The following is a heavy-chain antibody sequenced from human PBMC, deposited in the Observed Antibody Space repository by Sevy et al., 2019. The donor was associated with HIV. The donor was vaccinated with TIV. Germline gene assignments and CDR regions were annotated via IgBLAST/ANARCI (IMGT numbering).Heavy chain of an antibody. CDR1: GYTFTSYY. D-gene: IGHD2-2*01. J-gene: IGHJ6*02. CDR2: INPSGGST. CDR3: AREDIVVVPAASPYYYYGMDV. V-gene: IGHV1-46*03. Sequence: ASVKVSCKASGYTFTSYYMHWVRQAPGQGLEWMGIINPSGGSTSYAQKFQGTVTMTRDTSTSTVYMELSSLRSEDTAVYYCAREDIVVVPAASPYYYYGMDVWGQGTTVTVSS.